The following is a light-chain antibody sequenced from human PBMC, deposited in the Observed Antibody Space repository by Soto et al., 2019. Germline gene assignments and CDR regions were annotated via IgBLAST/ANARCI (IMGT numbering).Light chain of an antibody. CDR3: QQYNSWPRT. CDR1: QTISRS. V-gene: IGKV3-15*01. J-gene: IGKJ1*01. Sequence: EIVMTQSPSTLSVSVGERATLSCRASQTISRSLAWYQQKPGQGPSRLIYGTSTRAGGVPARFSGGGSGTEFTLTITSLQSEDFAVYYCQQYNSWPRTFGQGTKVDIK. CDR2: GTS.